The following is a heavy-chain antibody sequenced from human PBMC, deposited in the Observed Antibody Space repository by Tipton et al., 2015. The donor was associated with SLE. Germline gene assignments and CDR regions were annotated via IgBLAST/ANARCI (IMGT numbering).Heavy chain of an antibody. D-gene: IGHD4/OR15-4a*01. Sequence: GLVKPSETLSLTCAVYGGSFSGYYWSWIRQPPGKGLEWIGEINHSGSTNYNPSLKSRVTISVDTSKNQFSLKLSSVTAADTAVYYCARGRMSDYGGFDYWCQGTLVTVSS. CDR1: GGSFSGYY. V-gene: IGHV4-34*01. CDR3: ARGRMSDYGGFDY. CDR2: INHSGST. J-gene: IGHJ4*02.